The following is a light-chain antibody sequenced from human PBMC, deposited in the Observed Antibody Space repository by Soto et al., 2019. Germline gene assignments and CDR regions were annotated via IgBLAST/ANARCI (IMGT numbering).Light chain of an antibody. CDR3: QQYNDNWT. Sequence: DIQMTQSPSTLSASVGDRVTITCRASQSISSWLAWYQQKPVTAPKLLIYKASTLQSGVPSRFSGSGSGTEFTLTISSLQPDDSATYYCQQYNDNWTFGQGTKV. CDR1: QSISSW. V-gene: IGKV1-5*03. J-gene: IGKJ1*01. CDR2: KAS.